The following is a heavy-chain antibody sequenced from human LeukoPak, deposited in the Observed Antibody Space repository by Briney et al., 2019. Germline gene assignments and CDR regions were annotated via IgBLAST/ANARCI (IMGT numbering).Heavy chain of an antibody. J-gene: IGHJ4*02. D-gene: IGHD3-3*01. CDR2: ISNNGGST. CDR3: VKRWSGDDLYY. V-gene: IGHV3-64D*09. CDR1: GFTFSSYG. Sequence: GGSLRLSCSASGFTFSSYGMHWVRQAPGKGLEYVSAISNNGGSTYYADSVKGRFTISRDNSKNTLYLQMRSLRIEDTAVYYCVKRWSGDDLYYWGQGNLVTVSS.